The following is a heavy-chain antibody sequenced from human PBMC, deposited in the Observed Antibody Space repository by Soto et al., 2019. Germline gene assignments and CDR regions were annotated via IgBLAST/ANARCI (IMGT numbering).Heavy chain of an antibody. Sequence: QVQLQESGPGLVKPSQTLSLTCTVSGGSITSSGYYWSWIRQHPGEGLEWIGFTSNSGSTSYNPXLXXXXXXXXXXXXXXXXXXXXXXXXXXXXVXXCARGGGSTKVDYWGQGTLVTVSP. CDR1: GGSITSSGYY. CDR3: ARGGGSTKVDY. D-gene: IGHD2-2*01. V-gene: IGHV4-31*01. CDR2: TSNSGST. J-gene: IGHJ4*02.